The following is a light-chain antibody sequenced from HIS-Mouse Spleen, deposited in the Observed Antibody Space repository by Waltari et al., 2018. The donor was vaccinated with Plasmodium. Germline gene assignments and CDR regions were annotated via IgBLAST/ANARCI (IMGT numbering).Light chain of an antibody. CDR3: SSYTSSSTLV. CDR2: DVR. CDR1: SSDVGGYNY. J-gene: IGLJ2*01. Sequence: QSALTQPASVSGSPGQSITISCTGTSSDVGGYNYVSWYQQHPGKAPKLMIYDVRNRPYGVSNRFSGSKSGNTASLTISGLQAEDEADYYGSSYTSSSTLVFGGGTKLTVL. V-gene: IGLV2-14*03.